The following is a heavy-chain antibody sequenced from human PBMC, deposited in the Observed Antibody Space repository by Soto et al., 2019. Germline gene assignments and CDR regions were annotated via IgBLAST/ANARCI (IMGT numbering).Heavy chain of an antibody. CDR2: INAGNGNT. J-gene: IGHJ5*02. CDR3: AAGYSSGWYGWFDP. Sequence: GASVKVSCKASGYTFTSYAMHWVRQAPGQRLEWMGWINAGNGNTKYSQKFQGRATITRDTSASTAYMELSSLRSEDTAVYYCAAGYSSGWYGWFDPWGQGTLVTVSS. V-gene: IGHV1-3*01. D-gene: IGHD6-19*01. CDR1: GYTFTSYA.